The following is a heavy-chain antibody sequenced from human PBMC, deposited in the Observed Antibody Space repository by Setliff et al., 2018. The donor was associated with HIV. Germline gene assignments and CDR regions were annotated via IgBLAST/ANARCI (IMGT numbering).Heavy chain of an antibody. Sequence: SETLSLTCAVHGGSFSGSYWSWIRQPPGKGLEWIGELNYVGVTNHNPSLKSRGTISVDTSKNQFSLKLSSVTAADTAVYYCARAGDGSPFYYYYYMDVWGKGTTVTVSS. CDR2: LNYVGVT. CDR3: ARAGDGSPFYYYYYMDV. J-gene: IGHJ6*03. CDR1: GGSFSGSY. D-gene: IGHD1-26*01. V-gene: IGHV4-34*01.